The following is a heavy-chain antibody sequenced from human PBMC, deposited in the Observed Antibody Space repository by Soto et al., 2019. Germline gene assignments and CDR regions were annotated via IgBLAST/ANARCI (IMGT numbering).Heavy chain of an antibody. D-gene: IGHD4-17*01. V-gene: IGHV4-59*01. J-gene: IGHJ4*02. CDR3: ASLTTVVTHGYFDY. CDR2: IYYSGST. CDR1: GGSISSYY. Sequence: QVQLQESGPGLVKPSETLSLTCTVSGGSISSYYWSWIRQPPGKGLEWIGYIYYSGSTNYNPSLKRRVTISVDTSKNQFSLKLSSVTAADTAVYYCASLTTVVTHGYFDYWGQGTLVTVSS.